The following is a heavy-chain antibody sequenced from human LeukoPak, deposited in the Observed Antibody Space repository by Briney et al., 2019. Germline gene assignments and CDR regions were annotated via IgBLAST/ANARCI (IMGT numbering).Heavy chain of an antibody. CDR1: GGSISSDY. J-gene: IGHJ1*01. D-gene: IGHD2-15*01. V-gene: IGHV4-59*01. CDR3: ATLRPGGYFHN. Sequence: SETLSLTCTVSGGSISSDYWTWIRQPPGKRLQWIGYVSYTGSTNYDASLKSRVTISVDTSKNQFSLKLTSVTAAGTAVYYCATLRPGGYFHNSGRGTLVTVSS. CDR2: VSYTGST.